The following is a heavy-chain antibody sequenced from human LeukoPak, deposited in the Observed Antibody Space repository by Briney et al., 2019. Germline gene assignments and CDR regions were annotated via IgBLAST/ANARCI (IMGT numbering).Heavy chain of an antibody. D-gene: IGHD2/OR15-2a*01. CDR2: ISGSGGST. CDR3: AKNVLLLVRNWFDP. J-gene: IGHJ5*02. CDR1: GFTFRSYS. Sequence: PGGSLRLSCVASGFTFRSYSMNWVRQAPGKGLEWVSAISGSGGSTYYADSVKGRFTISRDNSKNTLYLQMNSLRAEDTAVYYCAKNVLLLVRNWFDPWGQGTLVTVSS. V-gene: IGHV3-23*01.